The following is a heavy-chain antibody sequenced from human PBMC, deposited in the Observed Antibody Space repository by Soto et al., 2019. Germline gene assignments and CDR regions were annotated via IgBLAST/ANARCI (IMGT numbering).Heavy chain of an antibody. J-gene: IGHJ4*02. D-gene: IGHD2-2*01. Sequence: QVQLVQSGAEVKKPGASVKVSCKASGYTFISYGISWVRQSPGQGLAWLGWISADNGNTHYAQKFLVRVTMTTDTSTSTVYMELRSLIYDDSAVYYCSREDCVSTTCCQGDYWGQGTLVTVSS. CDR2: ISADNGNT. V-gene: IGHV1-18*01. CDR1: GYTFISYG. CDR3: SREDCVSTTCCQGDY.